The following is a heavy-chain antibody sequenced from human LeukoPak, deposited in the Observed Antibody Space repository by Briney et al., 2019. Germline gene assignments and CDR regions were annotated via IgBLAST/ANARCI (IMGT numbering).Heavy chain of an antibody. V-gene: IGHV1-46*01. CDR3: ARDRGRNDLDY. CDR1: GYTFTSYY. J-gene: IGHJ4*02. D-gene: IGHD1-1*01. Sequence: GASVKVSCKASGYTFTSYYMHWVRQAPGQGLEWMGIINPSGGSTSYAQKFQGRVTMTRDTSTSTAYMGLSRLRSDDTAVYYCARDRGRNDLDYWGQGTLVTVSS. CDR2: INPSGGST.